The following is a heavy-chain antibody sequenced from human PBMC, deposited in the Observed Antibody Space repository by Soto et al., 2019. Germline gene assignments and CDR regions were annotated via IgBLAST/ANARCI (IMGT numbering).Heavy chain of an antibody. CDR2: INAGNGNT. J-gene: IGHJ3*02. D-gene: IGHD2-15*01. CDR1: GYTFTSYA. V-gene: IGHV1-3*01. CDR3: ARLGYCSGGSCRAAFDI. Sequence: ASVKVSCKASGYTFTSYAMHWVRQAPGQRLEWMGWINAGNGNTKYSQKFQGRVTITRDTSASTAYMELSSLRSEDTAVYYCARLGYCSGGSCRAAFDIWGQGTMVTVSS.